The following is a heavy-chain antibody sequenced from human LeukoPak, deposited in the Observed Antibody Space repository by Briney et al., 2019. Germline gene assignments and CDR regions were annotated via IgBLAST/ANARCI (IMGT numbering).Heavy chain of an antibody. Sequence: PGGSLRLSCAASGFYFNNNDMSWVRQAPGKGLEWVSSIRGSGGRTYYADSVKGRFTISRDNSENTVFLQMNSLRAEDTAVYYCAKPGGVRIVGATWWFDPWGQGTLVTVSS. V-gene: IGHV3-23*01. CDR3: AKPGGVRIVGATWWFDP. CDR1: GFYFNNND. D-gene: IGHD1-26*01. J-gene: IGHJ5*02. CDR2: IRGSGGRT.